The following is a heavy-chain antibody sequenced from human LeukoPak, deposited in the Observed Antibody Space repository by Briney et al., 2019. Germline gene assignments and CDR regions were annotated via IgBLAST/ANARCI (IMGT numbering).Heavy chain of an antibody. D-gene: IGHD2-2*02. V-gene: IGHV3-21*01. CDR3: ARLRRYCSSTSCYTIDY. CDR2: ISSSSSYI. Sequence: GGSLRLSCAASGFTLSSYSMNWVRQAPGKGLEWVSSISSSSSYIYYADSVKGRFTISRDNAKNSLYLQMNSLRAEDTAVYYCARLRRYCSSTSCYTIDYWGQGTLVTVSS. J-gene: IGHJ4*02. CDR1: GFTLSSYS.